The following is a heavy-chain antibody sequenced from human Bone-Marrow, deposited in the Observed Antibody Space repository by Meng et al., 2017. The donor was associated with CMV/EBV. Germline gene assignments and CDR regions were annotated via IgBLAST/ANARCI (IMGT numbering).Heavy chain of an antibody. CDR3: ARYIAATGFFDY. V-gene: IGHV3-7*03. J-gene: IGHJ4*02. Sequence: CVASEFVFSTYWLGWVRQAPGKGLEWVTQIKEDGSEIYYVGSVRGRFTISRDNAKNSLYLQMTSLRAEDTAVFYCARYIAATGFFDYWGQGTLVTVSS. D-gene: IGHD6-13*01. CDR1: EFVFSTYW. CDR2: IKEDGSEI.